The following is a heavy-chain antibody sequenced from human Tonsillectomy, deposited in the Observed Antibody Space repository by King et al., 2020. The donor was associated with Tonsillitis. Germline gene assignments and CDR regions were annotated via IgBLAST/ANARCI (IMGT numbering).Heavy chain of an antibody. J-gene: IGHJ3*02. CDR2: IYHSGST. CDR1: GGSISSGGYS. D-gene: IGHD2-8*01. CDR3: ASVAYCANGVCYNAFDI. Sequence: QLPESGSGLVKPSQTLSLTCAVSGGSISSGGYSWSWIRQPPGKGLEWIGYIYHSGSTYYNPSLKSRVTISGDRSKNQFSLKLSSVTAADTAVYYCASVAYCANGVCYNAFDIWGQGTMVTVSS. V-gene: IGHV4-30-2*01.